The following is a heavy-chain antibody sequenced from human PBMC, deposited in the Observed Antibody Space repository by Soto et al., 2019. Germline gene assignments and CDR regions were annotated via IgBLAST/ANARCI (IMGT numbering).Heavy chain of an antibody. J-gene: IGHJ5*02. CDR3: ARDRRWLPRGPNNWLDL. CDR1: GGSFSGYY. CDR2: INHSGST. D-gene: IGHD5-12*01. V-gene: IGHV4-34*01. Sequence: SETLSLTCAVYGGSFSGYYWSWIRQPPGKGLEWIGEINHSGSTNYIPSLKSRVTISVDTSKNQFSLNLSSVTAADTAVYYCARDRRWLPRGPNNWLDLWGQGTQVTVSS.